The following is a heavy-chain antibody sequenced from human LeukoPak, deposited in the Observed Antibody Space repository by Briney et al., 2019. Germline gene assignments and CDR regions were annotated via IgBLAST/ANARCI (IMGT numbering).Heavy chain of an antibody. CDR3: ARDGSTNWYYYYGLDV. CDR1: GYTFTDYG. V-gene: IGHV7-4-1*02. D-gene: IGHD1-1*01. J-gene: IGHJ6*02. CDR2: INTYTGDP. Sequence: ASVKVSCKTSGYTFTDYGIHWVRQAPGQGLEWMGWINTYTGDPTYAQAFTGRSVFSLDTSVSTAYLQISSLKADDTAVFYCARDGSTNWYYYYGLDVWGQGTAVTVSS.